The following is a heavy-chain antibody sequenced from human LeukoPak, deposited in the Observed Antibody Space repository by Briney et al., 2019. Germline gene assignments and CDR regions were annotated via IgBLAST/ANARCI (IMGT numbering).Heavy chain of an antibody. CDR2: INPNSGGT. V-gene: IGHV1-2*02. D-gene: IGHD3-3*01. CDR3: ARDSGIFGVVILTSNWFDP. CDR1: GYTFTGYY. J-gene: IGHJ5*02. Sequence: ASVKVSCKASGYTFTGYYMHWVRQAPGQGLEWMGWINPNSGGTNYAQKFQGRVTMTRDTSISTAYMELSRPRSDDTAVYYCARDSGIFGVVILTSNWFDPWGQGTLVTVSS.